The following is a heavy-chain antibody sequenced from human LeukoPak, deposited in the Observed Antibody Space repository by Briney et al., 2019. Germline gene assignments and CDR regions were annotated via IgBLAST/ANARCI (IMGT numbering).Heavy chain of an antibody. CDR1: GGSISSTSYY. J-gene: IGHJ5*02. V-gene: IGHV4-39*07. CDR3: ASIYDFWSGGNWFDP. CDR2: ISYSGST. Sequence: PSETLSLTCTVSGGSISSTSYYWGWIRQPPGNGLDWIGTISYSGSTYYNPSLKSRVTISVDTSKNQFSLNLNSVTAADTAVYYSASIYDFWSGGNWFDPWGQGTLVTVSS. D-gene: IGHD3-3*01.